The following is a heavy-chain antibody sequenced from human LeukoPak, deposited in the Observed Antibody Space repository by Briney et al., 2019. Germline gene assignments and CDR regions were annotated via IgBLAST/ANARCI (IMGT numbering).Heavy chain of an antibody. CDR1: GFSFGNYA. CDR3: VKAPTDTYGTTWFVS. D-gene: IGHD1-1*01. J-gene: IGHJ5*01. V-gene: IGHV3-23*01. CDR2: ISGTGGAT. Sequence: PGGSPRLSCVASGFSFGNYAMSWVRQAPGKGLQWVSQISGTGGATWYAGFARDRFTISRDNSKKTLYLQMSGLRVEDTAMYYCVKAPTDTYGTTWFVSWGQGTLLIVSS.